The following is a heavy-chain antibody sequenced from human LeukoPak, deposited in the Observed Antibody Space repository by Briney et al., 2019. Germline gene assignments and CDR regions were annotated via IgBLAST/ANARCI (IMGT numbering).Heavy chain of an antibody. CDR1: GFTFSSYA. CDR3: ANWLYYDSSGYTFDY. V-gene: IGHV3-23*01. D-gene: IGHD3-22*01. J-gene: IGHJ4*02. Sequence: PGGSLRLSCAASGFTFSSYAMSWVRQAPGKGLEWVSAISGSGGSTYYADSVKGRFTISRDNSKNTLYLQMNSLRAEDTAVYYCANWLYYDSSGYTFDYWGQGTLVTVSS. CDR2: ISGSGGST.